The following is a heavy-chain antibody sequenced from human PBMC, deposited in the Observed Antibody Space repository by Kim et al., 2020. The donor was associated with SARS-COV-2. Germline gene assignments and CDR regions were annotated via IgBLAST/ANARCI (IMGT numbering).Heavy chain of an antibody. D-gene: IGHD3-10*01. V-gene: IGHV3-23*01. CDR3: GVYDGAGGHFSY. J-gene: IGHJ4*02. CDR1: GFTFSNYG. Sequence: GGSLRLSCAASGFTFSNYGMTWVRQTPGKGLEWVSSFTGDGLTHYAASVKGRFTISRDNSKNMLYLQMNSLRAEDTAVYYCGVYDGAGGHFSYWGQGTL. CDR2: FTGDGLT.